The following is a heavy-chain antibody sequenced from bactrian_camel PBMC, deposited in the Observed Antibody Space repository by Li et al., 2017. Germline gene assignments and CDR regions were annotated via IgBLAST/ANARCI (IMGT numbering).Heavy chain of an antibody. V-gene: IGHV3S40*01. CDR2: FKDGGDST. CDR3: VRPRYLPPMLFGDY. CDR1: GFDSSAYD. D-gene: IGHD1*01. Sequence: VQLVESGGGSVQAGGSLKLSCAASGFDSSAYDMNWVRQAPGKGLEWVSTFKDGGDSTHYADSVKGRFTASRDNDKNTGYLQMNSLKFEDTAVYYCVRPRYLPPMLFGDYWGQGTQVTVS. J-gene: IGHJ4*01.